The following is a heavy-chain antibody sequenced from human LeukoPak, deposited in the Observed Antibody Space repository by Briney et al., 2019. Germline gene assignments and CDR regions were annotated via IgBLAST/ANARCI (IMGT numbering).Heavy chain of an antibody. V-gene: IGHV1-2*02. CDR2: INPNSGGT. CDR1: GYTFTGYY. J-gene: IGHJ5*02. Sequence: ASVKVSCKASGYTFTGYYMHWVRQAPGQGLEWMGWINPNSGGTNYAQKFQGRVTMTRDTSISTAYMELSRLRSDDTAVYYCAREAAGYCSSTSCYTKLDGGFDPWAREPWSPSPQ. D-gene: IGHD2-2*02. CDR3: AREAAGYCSSTSCYTKLDGGFDP.